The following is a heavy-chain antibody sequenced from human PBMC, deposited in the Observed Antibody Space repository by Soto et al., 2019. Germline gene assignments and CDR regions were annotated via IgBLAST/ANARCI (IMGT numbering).Heavy chain of an antibody. CDR2: ISWNSGSI. Sequence: PGGSLRLSCAASGFTFDDYAMHWVRQAPGKGLEWVSGISWNSGSIGYADSVKGRFTISRDNAKNSLYLQMNSLRAEDTALYYCARDPAYCSSTSCPFDGMDVWGQGTTVTVSS. D-gene: IGHD2-2*01. CDR1: GFTFDDYA. CDR3: ARDPAYCSSTSCPFDGMDV. V-gene: IGHV3-9*01. J-gene: IGHJ6*02.